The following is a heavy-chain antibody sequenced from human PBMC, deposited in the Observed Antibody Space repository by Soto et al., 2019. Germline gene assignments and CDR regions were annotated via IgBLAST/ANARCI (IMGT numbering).Heavy chain of an antibody. Sequence: SETLSLTCTVSGGSISSSSYYWGWIRQPPGKGLEWIGSIYYSGSTYYNPSLKSRVTISVDTSKSQSSLKLSSVTAADTAVYYCARHYDILTGYSNPPFDYWGQGTLVTVSS. D-gene: IGHD3-9*01. CDR3: ARHYDILTGYSNPPFDY. CDR2: IYYSGST. V-gene: IGHV4-39*01. CDR1: GGSISSSSYY. J-gene: IGHJ4*02.